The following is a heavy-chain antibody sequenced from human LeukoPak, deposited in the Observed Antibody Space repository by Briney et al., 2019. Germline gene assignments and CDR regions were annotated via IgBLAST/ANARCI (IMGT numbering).Heavy chain of an antibody. CDR1: GYSISSGYY. Sequence: SETLSLTCTVSGYSISSGYYWGWIRQPPGKGLEWIGSIYHSGSTYYNSSLKSRVTISVDTSKNQFSLKLSSVTAADTAVYYCARDQGYDSSGYYQGLVDYWGQGTLVTVSS. J-gene: IGHJ4*02. V-gene: IGHV4-38-2*02. D-gene: IGHD3-22*01. CDR2: IYHSGST. CDR3: ARDQGYDSSGYYQGLVDY.